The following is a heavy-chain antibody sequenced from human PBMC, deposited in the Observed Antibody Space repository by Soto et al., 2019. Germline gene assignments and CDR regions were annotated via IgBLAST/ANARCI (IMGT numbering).Heavy chain of an antibody. CDR2: MNSVNTYI. CDR3: ARDHRGLDYNNTHGCHMDV. CDR1: GFPFSVFS. D-gene: IGHD4-4*01. Sequence: EVQLVESGGGLVRPGGSLRLSCAASGFPFSVFSMNWVRQAPGKGLEWVSSMNSVNTYIKYADSVRGRFTISRDNAKNSLFLQMSSLSVDDTAVYYCARDHRGLDYNNTHGCHMDVWGKGTTVTVSS. J-gene: IGHJ6*03. V-gene: IGHV3-21*01.